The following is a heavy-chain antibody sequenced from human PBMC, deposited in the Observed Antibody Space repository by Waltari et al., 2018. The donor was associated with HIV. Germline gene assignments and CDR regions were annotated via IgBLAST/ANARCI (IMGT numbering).Heavy chain of an antibody. D-gene: IGHD6-19*01. CDR2: ISSSSSTI. CDR3: ARGKYSSGWYAGDAFDI. CDR1: GFTFSSYS. Sequence: VQLVESGGGLVQPGGSLRLSCAASGFTFSSYSMNWVRQAPGKGLEWVSYISSSSSTIYYADSVKGRFTISRDNAKNSLYLQMNSLRDEDTAVYYCARGKYSSGWYAGDAFDIWGQGTMVTVSS. J-gene: IGHJ3*02. V-gene: IGHV3-48*02.